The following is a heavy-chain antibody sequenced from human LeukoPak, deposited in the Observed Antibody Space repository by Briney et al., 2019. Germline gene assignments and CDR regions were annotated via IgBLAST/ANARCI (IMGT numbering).Heavy chain of an antibody. CDR2: IYYSGST. D-gene: IGHD4-17*01. CDR1: GGSVSSGSYY. J-gene: IGHJ6*04. Sequence: PSETLSLTCTVSGGSVSSGSYYWSWIRQPPGKGLEWIGYIYYSGSTNYNPSLKSRVTISVDTSKNQFSLKLSSVTAADTAVYYCASTYVDYVPSYGKDVWGKGTTVTVSS. CDR3: ASTYVDYVPSYGKDV. V-gene: IGHV4-61*01.